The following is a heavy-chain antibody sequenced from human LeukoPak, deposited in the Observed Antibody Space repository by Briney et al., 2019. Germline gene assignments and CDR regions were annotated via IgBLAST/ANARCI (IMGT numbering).Heavy chain of an antibody. D-gene: IGHD2-15*01. CDR1: GFTFSSYW. CDR3: ARIECHPARGFDP. Sequence: GGSLRLSCAASGFTFSSYWMSWVRQAPGKGLEWVANIKQDGSEKYYVDSVKGRFTISRDNAKNSLYLQMNSLRAEDTAVYYCARIECHPARGFDPWGQGTLVTVSS. CDR2: IKQDGSEK. J-gene: IGHJ5*02. V-gene: IGHV3-7*01.